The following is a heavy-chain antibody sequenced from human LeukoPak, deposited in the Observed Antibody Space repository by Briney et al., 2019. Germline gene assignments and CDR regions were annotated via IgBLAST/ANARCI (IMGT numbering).Heavy chain of an antibody. CDR1: GGSISSSSYY. V-gene: IGHV4-39*01. J-gene: IGHJ5*02. CDR3: ARGMYSSSWYAAGNWFDP. D-gene: IGHD6-13*01. Sequence: QPSGTLSLTCTVSGGSISSSSYYWGWIRQPPGKGLEWIGSIYYSGSTYYSPSLNSRVTISVDTSKNQFSLKLSSVTAADTAVYYCARGMYSSSWYAAGNWFDPWGQGTLVTVSS. CDR2: IYYSGST.